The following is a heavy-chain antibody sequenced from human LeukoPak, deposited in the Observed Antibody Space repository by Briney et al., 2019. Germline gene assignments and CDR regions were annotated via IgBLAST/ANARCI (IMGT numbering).Heavy chain of an antibody. CDR3: ARIGYSSSSIDY. V-gene: IGHV3-7*01. J-gene: IGHJ4*02. CDR2: IKQDGSQI. CDR1: GFTFNNYW. D-gene: IGHD6-6*01. Sequence: GGSLRLSCAASGFTFNNYWMSWVRQAPGKGLEWVANIKQDGSQIYYVDSVKGRFTISRDNAKNSVYLQMTSLRDEDTAVFYCARIGYSSSSIDYWGQGTPVTDSS.